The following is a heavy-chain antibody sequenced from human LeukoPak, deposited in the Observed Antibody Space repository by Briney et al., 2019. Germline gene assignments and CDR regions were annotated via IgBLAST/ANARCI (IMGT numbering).Heavy chain of an antibody. V-gene: IGHV3-48*03. J-gene: IGHJ4*02. Sequence: GGSLRPSCAASGFTFSSYEMNWVRQAPGKGLEWVSYIGSSGSSIYYADSVKGRFTISRDNAKNSLYLQMNSLGAEDTAVYYCARGSFGFLGWFGELWFWGQGTLVTVSS. CDR1: GFTFSSYE. CDR2: IGSSGSSI. D-gene: IGHD3-10*01. CDR3: ARGSFGFLGWFGELWF.